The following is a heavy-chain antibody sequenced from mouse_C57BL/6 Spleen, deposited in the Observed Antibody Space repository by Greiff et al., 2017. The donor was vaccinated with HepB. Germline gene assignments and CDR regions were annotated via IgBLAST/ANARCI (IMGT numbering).Heavy chain of an antibody. Sequence: EVHLVESGAGLVKPGGSLKLSCAASGFTFSSYAMSWVRQIPEQRLEWVAYISRGSDYTYYADTVKGRFTISRDNARHTLYLQMSSLTSEDTAMYYCTRGYYYGSSSFAYWGQGTLVTVSA. D-gene: IGHD1-1*01. CDR2: ISRGSDYT. CDR1: GFTFSSYA. CDR3: TRGYYYGSSSFAY. V-gene: IGHV5-9-1*02. J-gene: IGHJ3*01.